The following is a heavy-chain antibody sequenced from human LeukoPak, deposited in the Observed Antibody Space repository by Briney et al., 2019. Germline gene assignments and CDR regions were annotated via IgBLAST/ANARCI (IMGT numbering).Heavy chain of an antibody. CDR2: IGTAGDT. V-gene: IGHV3-13*01. Sequence: GGSLRLYCAASGFTFSSYDMLWVRQATGKGLEWVSAIGTAGDTYYPGSVKGRFTISRENAKNSLYLQMNSLRAGDTAVYYCARGTEDSGGYRFDYWGQGTLVTVSS. J-gene: IGHJ4*02. CDR3: ARGTEDSGGYRFDY. D-gene: IGHD3-22*01. CDR1: GFTFSSYD.